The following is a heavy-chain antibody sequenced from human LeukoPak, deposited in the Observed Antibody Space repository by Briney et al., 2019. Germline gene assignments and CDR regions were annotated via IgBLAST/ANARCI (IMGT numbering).Heavy chain of an antibody. CDR1: GFIVSNKY. V-gene: IGHV3-53*01. CDR3: TRLGPYHFDS. Sequence: GGSLRLSCAASGFIVSNKYMSWVRQAPGKGLEWVSVIYSGTNTYYADSVQGRFTISRDTSRNTLYLQMNSLRAEDTAVYYCTRLGPYHFDSWGQGTLVIVSS. D-gene: IGHD3-16*01. J-gene: IGHJ4*02. CDR2: IYSGTNT.